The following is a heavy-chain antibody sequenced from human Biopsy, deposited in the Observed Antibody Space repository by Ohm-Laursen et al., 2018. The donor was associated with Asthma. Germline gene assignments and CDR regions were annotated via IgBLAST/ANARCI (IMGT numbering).Heavy chain of an antibody. CDR3: ARTFHFWSPYHAEHYQL. CDR2: IKHDGIEK. D-gene: IGHD3-3*02. V-gene: IGHV3-7*01. J-gene: IGHJ1*01. Sequence: SLRLSCAASGFTFGDYWMSWVRQVPGKGLERVANIKHDGIEKNHVDSLKGRFTISRDNAKNSLYLQMNSLRAEDTAVYYCARTFHFWSPYHAEHYQLWGQGTLVTVSS. CDR1: GFTFGDYW.